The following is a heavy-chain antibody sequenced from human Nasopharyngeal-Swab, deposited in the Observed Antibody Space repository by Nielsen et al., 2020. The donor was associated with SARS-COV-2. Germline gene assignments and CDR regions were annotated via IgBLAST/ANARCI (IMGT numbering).Heavy chain of an antibody. CDR3: ARPYYYDSSGYLVAFDI. V-gene: IGHV1-69*13. J-gene: IGHJ3*02. D-gene: IGHD3-22*01. Sequence: SVKVSRKASGGTFSSYAISWVRQAPGQGLEWMGGIIPIFGTANYAQKFQGRVTITADESTSTAYMELSSLRSEDTAVYYCARPYYYDSSGYLVAFDIWGQGTMVTVSS. CDR2: IIPIFGTA. CDR1: GGTFSSYA.